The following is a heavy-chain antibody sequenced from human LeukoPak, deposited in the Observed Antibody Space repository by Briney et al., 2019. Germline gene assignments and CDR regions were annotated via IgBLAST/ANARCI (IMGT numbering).Heavy chain of an antibody. V-gene: IGHV4-59*08. CDR3: ARHQGHDFYDSSGYYSFDY. D-gene: IGHD3-22*01. CDR2: IYYTGNT. Sequence: SETLSLTCTVSGGSISSYCWSWIRQPPGKGLEWVGYIYYTGNTNYNPSLESRVTISIDTSKNQFSLKLSSVTAADTAVYFCARHQGHDFYDSSGYYSFDYWGQGTLVTVSS. J-gene: IGHJ4*02. CDR1: GGSISSYC.